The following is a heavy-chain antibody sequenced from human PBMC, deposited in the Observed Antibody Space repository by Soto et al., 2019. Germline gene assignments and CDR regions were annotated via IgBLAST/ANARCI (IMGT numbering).Heavy chain of an antibody. D-gene: IGHD1-7*01. J-gene: IGHJ4*02. CDR1: GYTFTGHY. V-gene: IGHV1-2*02. CDR3: GRGRSGELVVFY. CDR2: ISPVTGGT. Sequence: QVQLVQSGAEVKKPGASVKVSCKASGYTFTGHYIHWVRQAPGQGPEWMGEISPVTGGTKYAQKFHGKVTMTRDTSITTVDMELNILIPDDTAVYYCGRGRSGELVVFYWGQGTLVSVSS.